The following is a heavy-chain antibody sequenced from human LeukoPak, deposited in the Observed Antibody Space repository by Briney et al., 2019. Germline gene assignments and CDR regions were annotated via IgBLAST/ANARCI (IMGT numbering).Heavy chain of an antibody. J-gene: IGHJ4*02. V-gene: IGHV1-69*13. D-gene: IGHD3-10*01. Sequence: GASVKVSCKAFGGTFSSYAISWVRQAPGQGLEWMGGIIPIFGTANYAQKFQGRVTITADESTSTAYMELSSLRSEDTAVYYCASTSTITMVRGVIPMYYFDYWGQGTLVTVSS. CDR1: GGTFSSYA. CDR3: ASTSTITMVRGVIPMYYFDY. CDR2: IIPIFGTA.